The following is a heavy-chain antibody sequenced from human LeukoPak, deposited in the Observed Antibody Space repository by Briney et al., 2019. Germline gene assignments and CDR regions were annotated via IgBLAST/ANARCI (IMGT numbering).Heavy chain of an antibody. CDR2: ISSSSSYI. Sequence: KPGGSLRLSCAASGITFSSYSMNWVRQAPGKGLEWVSSISSSSSYIYYADSVKGRFTISRDNAKNSLYLQMNSLRAEDTAVYYCARLQWLVPDYWGQGTLVTVSS. V-gene: IGHV3-21*01. CDR1: GITFSSYS. D-gene: IGHD6-19*01. J-gene: IGHJ4*02. CDR3: ARLQWLVPDY.